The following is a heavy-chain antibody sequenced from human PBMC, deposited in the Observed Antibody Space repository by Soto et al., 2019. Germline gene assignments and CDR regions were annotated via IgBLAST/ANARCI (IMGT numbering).Heavy chain of an antibody. J-gene: IGHJ6*02. CDR2: IYSNGST. D-gene: IGHD2-15*01. Sequence: PGGLLRVSCAASEFTIISNYMRRVRKEPGKGLEWVSFIYSNGSTYYADSVKGRFSISRDNSNNMVYLQMDSLRAEDTAVYYCARGGQVRGGLDVWGQGTTVTVSS. CDR1: EFTIISNY. CDR3: ARGGQVRGGLDV. V-gene: IGHV3-53*01.